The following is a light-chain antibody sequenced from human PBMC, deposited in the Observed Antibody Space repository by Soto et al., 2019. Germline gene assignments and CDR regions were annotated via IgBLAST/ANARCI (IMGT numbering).Light chain of an antibody. Sequence: QSALTQPASVSGSPGQSITISCTGTSSDVGGYNYVSWYQHHPGTAPKLLIYYVTDRPSGVSNRFSGSKSGNTASLTISGLLAEDEAHYYCSSHTSTATHVLFGGGTKLTVL. CDR2: YVT. J-gene: IGLJ2*01. CDR3: SSHTSTATHVL. CDR1: SSDVGGYNY. V-gene: IGLV2-14*01.